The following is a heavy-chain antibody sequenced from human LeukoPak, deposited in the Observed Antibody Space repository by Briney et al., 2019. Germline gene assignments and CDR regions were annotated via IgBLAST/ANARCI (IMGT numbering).Heavy chain of an antibody. CDR2: ISWNSGSI. J-gene: IGHJ3*02. CDR3: AKDMTYGSGSYWAFDI. Sequence: PGGSLRLSCAASGFTFDDYAMHWVRQAPGKGLEWVSGISWNSGSIGYADSVKGRFTISRDNAKNSLYLQMNSLRAEDTALYYCAKDMTYGSGSYWAFDIWGRGTMVTVSS. V-gene: IGHV3-9*01. CDR1: GFTFDDYA. D-gene: IGHD3-10*01.